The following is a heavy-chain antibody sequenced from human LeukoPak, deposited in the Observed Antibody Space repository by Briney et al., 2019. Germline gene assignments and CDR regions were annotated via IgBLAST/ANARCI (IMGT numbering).Heavy chain of an antibody. D-gene: IGHD4-17*01. CDR3: ARPTVTTNGVWNYFDY. Sequence: ASVKVSCKASGYTFTSYYMHWVRQAPGQGLEWMGIINPSGGSTSYAQKFQGRVTMTRDTSTSTVYMELSGLRSEDTAVYYCARPTVTTNGVWNYFDYWGQGTLVTVSS. CDR1: GYTFTSYY. V-gene: IGHV1-46*01. CDR2: INPSGGST. J-gene: IGHJ4*02.